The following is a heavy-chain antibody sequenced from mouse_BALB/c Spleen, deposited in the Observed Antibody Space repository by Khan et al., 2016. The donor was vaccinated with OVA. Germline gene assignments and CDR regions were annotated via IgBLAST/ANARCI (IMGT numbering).Heavy chain of an antibody. CDR3: ARAYYRYDGYYAMDY. Sequence: QVQLKQSGPGLVAPSQSLSITCTVSGFSFSRYNIHWVRQPPGKGLEWLGMIWGGGGTDYYSTLKSRLSISKDNSKSQVFLKMNSLQTDDTATYYCARAYYRYDGYYAMDYWGQGTSVTVSS. V-gene: IGHV2-6-4*01. CDR2: IWGGGGT. D-gene: IGHD2-14*01. CDR1: GFSFSRYN. J-gene: IGHJ4*01.